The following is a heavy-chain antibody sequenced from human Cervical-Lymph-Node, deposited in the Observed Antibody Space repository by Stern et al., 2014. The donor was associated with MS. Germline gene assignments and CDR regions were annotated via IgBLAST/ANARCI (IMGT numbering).Heavy chain of an antibody. CDR2: TKNKANSYTT. D-gene: IGHD3-3*01. CDR1: GLTFSGQY. Sequence: VQLVESGGGLVQPGGSLRLSCAVSGLTFSGQYMDWVRQAPGKGLEWVGRTKNKANSYTTEYAASVKGRFTISRDDSENSLYLQMNSLQTEDTAVYYCVRRYYGAFDHWGQGTLVTVSS. J-gene: IGHJ4*02. CDR3: VRRYYGAFDH. V-gene: IGHV3-72*01.